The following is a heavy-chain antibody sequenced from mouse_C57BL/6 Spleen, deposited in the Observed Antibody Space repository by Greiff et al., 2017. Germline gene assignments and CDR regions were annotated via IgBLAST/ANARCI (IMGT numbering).Heavy chain of an antibody. CDR3: ARHDGSHAMDY. D-gene: IGHD2-3*01. CDR2: IWSDGST. CDR1: GFSLTSYG. V-gene: IGHV2-6-1*01. J-gene: IGHJ4*01. Sequence: QVQLQQSGPGLVAPSQSLSITCTVSGFSLTSYGVHWVRQPPGKGLEWLVVIWSDGSTTYNSALKSRLSISKDNSKSQVFLKLNSLQTDDTAMYDGARHDGSHAMDYWGQGTSVTVSS.